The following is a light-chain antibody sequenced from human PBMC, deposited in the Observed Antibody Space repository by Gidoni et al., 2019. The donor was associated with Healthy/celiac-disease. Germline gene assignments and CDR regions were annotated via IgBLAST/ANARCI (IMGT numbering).Light chain of an antibody. Sequence: QSALTQPASVSGSPGQSITISCTGTSSDVGGYNYVSWYQQHPGKAPTLMIYDVSNRPSGVSNLFSGSKSGNTASLTISGLQAEDEADYYCSSYTSSSTLYVFGTGTKVTVL. CDR1: SSDVGGYNY. CDR3: SSYTSSSTLYV. J-gene: IGLJ1*01. CDR2: DVS. V-gene: IGLV2-14*03.